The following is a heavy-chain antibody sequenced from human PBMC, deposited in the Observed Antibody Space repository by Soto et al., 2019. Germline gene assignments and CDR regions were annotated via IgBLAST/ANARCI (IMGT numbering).Heavy chain of an antibody. CDR2: CDPEDGET. CDR1: GYTLTELS. V-gene: IGHV1-24*01. CDR3: ATDSCDFWSGYPQPQNTYHNLLDP. J-gene: IGHJ5*02. D-gene: IGHD3-3*01. Sequence: ASVKVSCKVSGYTLTELSMHWVRQAPGKGLEWMGGCDPEDGETIYAQKFQGRLTMTEDTSTDTAYMELSSLRSEDTAVYSCATDSCDFWSGYPQPQNTYHNLLDPSGQRTLVTVSS.